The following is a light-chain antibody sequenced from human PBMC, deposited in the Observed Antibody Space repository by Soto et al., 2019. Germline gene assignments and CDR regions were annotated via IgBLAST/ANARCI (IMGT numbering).Light chain of an antibody. CDR3: QQSNVYPLT. CDR1: ESISDW. Sequence: DIQMTQSPSTLSASVGDRVTITCRASESISDWLAWYQQKPGKAPNLLIQKASTLKSGVPSRFSGSGSGTEFTLTNGSLQPDDFATYYCQQSNVYPLTFGQGTQVEVK. J-gene: IGKJ1*01. V-gene: IGKV1-5*03. CDR2: KAS.